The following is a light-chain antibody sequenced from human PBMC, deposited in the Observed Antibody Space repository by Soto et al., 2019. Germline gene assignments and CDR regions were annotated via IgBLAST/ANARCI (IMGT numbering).Light chain of an antibody. J-gene: IGLJ2*01. CDR2: LNSDGSH. CDR1: SGHSSYA. CDR3: QPWGTGIQVV. Sequence: QSVLTQSPSASASLGASVKLTCTLSSGHSSYAIAWHQQQPEKGPRYLMKLNSDGSHSKGDGIPDRFSGSSSGAERYLTISSLQSEDEADYYCQPWGTGIQVVFGGGTKLTVL. V-gene: IGLV4-69*01.